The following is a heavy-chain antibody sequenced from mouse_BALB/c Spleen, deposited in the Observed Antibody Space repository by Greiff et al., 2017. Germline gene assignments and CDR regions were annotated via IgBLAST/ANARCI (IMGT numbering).Heavy chain of an antibody. Sequence: VQLKQTGPELVKPGASVKISCKASGYSFTDYIMLWVKQSHGKSLEWIGNINPYYGSTSYNLKFKGKATLTVDKSSSTAYMQLNSLTSEDSAVYYCARDDGYWFAYWGQGTLVTVSA. CDR3: ARDDGYWFAY. D-gene: IGHD2-3*01. J-gene: IGHJ3*01. CDR1: GYSFTDYI. CDR2: INPYYGST. V-gene: IGHV1-39*01.